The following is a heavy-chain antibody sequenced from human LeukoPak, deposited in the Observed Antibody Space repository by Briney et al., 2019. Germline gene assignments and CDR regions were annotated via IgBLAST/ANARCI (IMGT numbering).Heavy chain of an antibody. CDR1: GFTFSSYA. CDR3: AKDLYSGSYYLNY. V-gene: IGHV3-30*02. CDR2: IRYDGSNK. D-gene: IGHD1-26*01. Sequence: AGGSLRLSCAASGFTFSSYAMHWVRQAPGKGLEWVAFIRYDGSNKYYADSVKGRFTISRDNSKNTLYLQMNSLRAEDTAVYYCAKDLYSGSYYLNYWGQGTLVTVSS. J-gene: IGHJ4*02.